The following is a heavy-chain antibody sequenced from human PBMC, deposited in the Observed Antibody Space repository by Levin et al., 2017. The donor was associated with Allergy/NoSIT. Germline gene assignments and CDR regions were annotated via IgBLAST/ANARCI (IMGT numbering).Heavy chain of an antibody. J-gene: IGHJ4*02. D-gene: IGHD2-2*01. V-gene: IGHV3-72*01. CDR3: ARSGGSTPFDY. Sequence: PGGSLRLSCAASGFTFSDHYMDWVRQAPGKGLEWVGRTRNKANSYTTEYAASVKGRFTISRDDSKNSLYLQMNSLKTEDTAVYYCARSGGSTPFDYWGQGTLVTVSS. CDR2: TRNKANSYTT. CDR1: GFTFSDHY.